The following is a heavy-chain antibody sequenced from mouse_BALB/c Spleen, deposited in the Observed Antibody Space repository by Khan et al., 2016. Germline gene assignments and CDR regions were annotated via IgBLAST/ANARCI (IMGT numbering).Heavy chain of an antibody. CDR1: GYSITSDYA. V-gene: IGHV3-2*02. Sequence: VQLKESGPGLVKPSQSLSLTCTVTGYSITSDYAWNWIRQFPGNKLEWMGYISYSGSTSYNPSLKSRISITRDTSKNQFFLQLNSVTTEDTATYYCARHYDYPYYAMDYWGQGTSVTVSS. J-gene: IGHJ4*01. CDR3: ARHYDYPYYAMDY. CDR2: ISYSGST. D-gene: IGHD2-4*01.